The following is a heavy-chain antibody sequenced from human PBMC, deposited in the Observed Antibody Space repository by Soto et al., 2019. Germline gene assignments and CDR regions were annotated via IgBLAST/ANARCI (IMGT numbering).Heavy chain of an antibody. Sequence: SETLSLTCTVSGGSISSSSYYWGWIRQPPGKGLEWIGSIYYSGYTYYNPSLKSRVTISVDTSKNQFSLKLNSVTAADTAVYYCARDGSERPATYWGQGILVTVSS. D-gene: IGHD3-10*01. CDR2: IYYSGYT. J-gene: IGHJ4*02. V-gene: IGHV4-39*07. CDR3: ARDGSERPATY. CDR1: GGSISSSSYY.